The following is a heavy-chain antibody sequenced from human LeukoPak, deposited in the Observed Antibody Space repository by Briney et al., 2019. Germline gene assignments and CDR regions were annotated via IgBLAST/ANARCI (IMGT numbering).Heavy chain of an antibody. Sequence: GGSLRLSCAASGFTFSSHAMTWVRQAPGKGLQWVSSISINADDTHYADSVKGRFTISRDNSKKTLFLQMNSLRVDDTAIYYCAKEIRPNDHWGQGTLVIVSS. D-gene: IGHD3-16*01. CDR1: GFTFSSHA. V-gene: IGHV3-23*01. J-gene: IGHJ4*02. CDR2: ISINADDT. CDR3: AKEIRPNDH.